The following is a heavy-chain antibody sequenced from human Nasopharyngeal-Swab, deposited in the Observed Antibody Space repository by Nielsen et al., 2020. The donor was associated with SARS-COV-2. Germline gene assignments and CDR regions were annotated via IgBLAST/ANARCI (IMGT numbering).Heavy chain of an antibody. CDR2: IPHDASNE. Sequence: GESLKISCAASGFTFSSFGMHWVRPAPGKGLEWVAFIPHDASNEYYGDSVKGRFSISRDSSKHTLYLQMDSLRGEDTAVYYCARDAPAHYGAFYWGRGTLVTVSS. V-gene: IGHV3-30*03. CDR1: GFTFSSFG. J-gene: IGHJ4*02. CDR3: ARDAPAHYGAFY. D-gene: IGHD4-17*01.